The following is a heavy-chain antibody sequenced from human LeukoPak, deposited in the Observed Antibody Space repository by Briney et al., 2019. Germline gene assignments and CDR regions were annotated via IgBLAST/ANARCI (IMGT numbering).Heavy chain of an antibody. V-gene: IGHV4-59*01. D-gene: IGHD5-12*01. CDR3: ARVTGYDELDY. CDR2: IYYSGST. Sequence: SETLSLTCTVSGGSISSYYWSWIRQPPVKVLEWIGYIYYSGSTNYNPSLKSRVTISVDTSKNQFSLKLSSVTAADTAVYYCARVTGYDELDYWGQGTLVTVSS. CDR1: GGSISSYY. J-gene: IGHJ4*02.